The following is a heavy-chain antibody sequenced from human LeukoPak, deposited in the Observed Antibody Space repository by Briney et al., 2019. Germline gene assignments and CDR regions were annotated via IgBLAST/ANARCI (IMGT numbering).Heavy chain of an antibody. CDR1: GGSISSYY. V-gene: IGHV4-4*07. CDR3: ARLMGIAVAGREGQRYYFDY. J-gene: IGHJ4*02. CDR2: IYTSGST. Sequence: KPSETLSLTCTVSGGSISSYYWSWIRQPAGKGLEWIGRIYTSGSTNYNPSLKSRVTMSVDTSKNQFSLKLSSVTAADTAVYYCARLMGIAVAGREGQRYYFDYWGQGTLVTVSS. D-gene: IGHD6-19*01.